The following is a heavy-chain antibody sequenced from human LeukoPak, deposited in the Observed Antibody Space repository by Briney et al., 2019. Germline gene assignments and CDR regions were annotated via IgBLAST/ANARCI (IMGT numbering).Heavy chain of an antibody. V-gene: IGHV3-30*04. J-gene: IGHJ4*02. CDR3: ASKKSGYDYGGAFDY. D-gene: IGHD5-12*01. CDR1: GFTFSSYA. CDR2: IPYDGSNK. Sequence: PGGSLRLSCAASGFTFSSYAMHWVRQAPGKGLEWVALIPYDGSNKYYADSVKGRFTVSRDNSKNTLYLQMNSLRAEDTAVYYCASKKSGYDYGGAFDYWGQGTLVTVSS.